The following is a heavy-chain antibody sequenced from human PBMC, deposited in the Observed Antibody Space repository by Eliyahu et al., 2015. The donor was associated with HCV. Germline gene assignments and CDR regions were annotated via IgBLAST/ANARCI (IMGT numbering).Heavy chain of an antibody. J-gene: IGHJ4*02. CDR2: INGDGRTT. CDR1: GFTFTNYW. Sequence: EVQLVESGGGLVQPGGSLRLSCAASGFTFTNYWMHWVRQAPGEGVGWGFRINGDGRTTSYADSVKGRFTVSRDNAKNTVSLQMDSLRAEDTAVYYCARGYSTRQDFWGQGILVSVSS. D-gene: IGHD2-21*01. CDR3: ARGYSTRQDF. V-gene: IGHV3-74*01.